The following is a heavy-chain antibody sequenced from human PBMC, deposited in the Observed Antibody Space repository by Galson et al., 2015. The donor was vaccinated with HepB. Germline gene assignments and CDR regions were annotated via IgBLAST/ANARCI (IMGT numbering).Heavy chain of an antibody. CDR2: ISHDGSDK. J-gene: IGHJ3*02. CDR1: GFTFRSYG. V-gene: IGHV3-30*18. D-gene: IGHD3-22*01. Sequence: SLRLSCAASGFTFRSYGMHWVRQAPGKGLELVTVISHDGSDKYYADSVKGRFTISRDNSKNTLYLQMNSLRAEDTAVYYCAKDGGHYYDSPFSAFDIWGQGTMVTVSS. CDR3: AKDGGHYYDSPFSAFDI.